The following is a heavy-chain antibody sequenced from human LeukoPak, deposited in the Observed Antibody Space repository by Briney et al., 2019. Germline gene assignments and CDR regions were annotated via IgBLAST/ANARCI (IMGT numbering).Heavy chain of an antibody. J-gene: IGHJ5*02. V-gene: IGHV4-59*01. D-gene: IGHD6-19*01. CDR1: GGSISSYY. Sequence: SSETLSLTCTVSGGSISSYYWTWIRQPPGKGLEWIGYVYYSGNTNYNASLKSRVTISVDTSKNQFSLTLSSVTAADTAVYYCAGESSFVAVTGRGGWFDPWGREPWSPSPQ. CDR2: VYYSGNT. CDR3: AGESSFVAVTGRGGWFDP.